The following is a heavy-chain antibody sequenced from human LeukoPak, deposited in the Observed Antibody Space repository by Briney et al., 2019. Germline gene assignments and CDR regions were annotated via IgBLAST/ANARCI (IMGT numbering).Heavy chain of an antibody. CDR1: GGSISSSSYY. CDR3: ARDAALWFGEPENAFDI. Sequence: WETLSLTCTVSGGSISSSSYYWGWIRQPPGKGLEWIGSIYYSGSTYYNPSLKSRVTISVDTSKNQFSLKLSSVTAADTAVYYCARDAALWFGEPENAFDIWGQGTMVTVSS. J-gene: IGHJ3*02. V-gene: IGHV4-39*07. D-gene: IGHD3-10*01. CDR2: IYYSGST.